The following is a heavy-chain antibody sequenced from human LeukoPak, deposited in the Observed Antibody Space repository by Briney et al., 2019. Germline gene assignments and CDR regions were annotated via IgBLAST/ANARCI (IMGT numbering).Heavy chain of an antibody. J-gene: IGHJ4*02. V-gene: IGHV3-23*01. D-gene: IGHD6-19*01. CDR2: IIVSGTT. CDR1: GFTFSSFS. Sequence: GGSLRLSCAASGFTFSSFSMTWVRQAPGKGLEWVSSIIVSGTTYYADSVKGRSTISRDSFRGTLFLQMDSLRVEDTAVYYCAKTTTGYSSGRFPGWPVDYWGQGTLVTVSS. CDR3: AKTTTGYSSGRFPGWPVDY.